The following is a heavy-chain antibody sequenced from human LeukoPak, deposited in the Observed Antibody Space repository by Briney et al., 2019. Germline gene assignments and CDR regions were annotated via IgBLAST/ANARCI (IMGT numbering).Heavy chain of an antibody. D-gene: IGHD6-19*01. CDR3: ARGIAVAGTLVY. CDR1: GFTFSNYA. CDR2: ISYDGSNK. Sequence: GGSLRLSCAASGFTFSNYAMHWVRQAPGKGLEWVAVISYDGSNKYYADSVKGRYTISRDKSKNTLYLQMNSLRAGDTAVYYCARGIAVAGTLVYWGQGTLVTVSS. J-gene: IGHJ4*02. V-gene: IGHV3-30-3*01.